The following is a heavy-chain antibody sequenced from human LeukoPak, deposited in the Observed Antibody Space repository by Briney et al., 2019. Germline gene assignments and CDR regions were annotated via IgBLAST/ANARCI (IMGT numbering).Heavy chain of an antibody. CDR2: ISSGGST. D-gene: IGHD3-10*01. Sequence: PGGSLRLSCAASGFTVSSNYMSWVRQAPGKGLEWVSVISSGGSTYYADSVTGRFTISRDNSKNTLYLQMNSLRAEDTAVYYCARDTGTTYYYGSGSSDGMDVWGQGTTVTVSS. CDR1: GFTVSSNY. CDR3: ARDTGTTYYYGSGSSDGMDV. V-gene: IGHV3-66*01. J-gene: IGHJ6*02.